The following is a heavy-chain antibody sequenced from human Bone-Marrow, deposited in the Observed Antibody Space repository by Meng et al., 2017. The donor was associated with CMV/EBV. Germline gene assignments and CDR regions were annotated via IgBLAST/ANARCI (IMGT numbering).Heavy chain of an antibody. CDR3: AARPSLGQISLKDAFDI. D-gene: IGHD3-16*02. V-gene: IGHV3-7*01. CDR2: IKQDGIEK. J-gene: IGHJ3*02. CDR1: GFTFSSYW. Sequence: GESLKISCAASGFTFSSYWMTWVRQAPGKGLEWVANIKQDGIEKYYVDSVKGRFTISRDNAKNSLFLQMNSLRAEDTAVYYCAARPSLGQISLKDAFDIWGQGTMVTVS.